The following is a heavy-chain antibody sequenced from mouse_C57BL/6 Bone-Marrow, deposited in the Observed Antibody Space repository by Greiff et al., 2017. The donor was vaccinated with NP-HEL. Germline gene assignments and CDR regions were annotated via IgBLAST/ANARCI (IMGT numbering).Heavy chain of an antibody. CDR3: ARECDYDGDYAMDY. Sequence: EVMLVESGGGLVKPGGSLKLSCAASGFTFSSYAMSWVRQTPEQRLEWVATISAGGSYTYSPDNVKGRFTIARDNAKNNLYLQMSHLKSEDTAVYYCARECDYDGDYAMDYWGQGTSVTVSS. CDR1: GFTFSSYA. V-gene: IGHV5-4*01. D-gene: IGHD2-4*01. J-gene: IGHJ4*01. CDR2: ISAGGSYT.